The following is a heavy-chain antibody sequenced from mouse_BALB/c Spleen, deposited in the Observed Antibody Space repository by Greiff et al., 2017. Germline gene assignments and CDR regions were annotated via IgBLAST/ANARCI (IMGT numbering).Heavy chain of an antibody. CDR3: ARSEDYGNYYFDY. D-gene: IGHD2-1*01. Sequence: EVKLVESGGGLVQPGGSRKLSCAASGFTFSSFGMHWVRQAPEKGLEWVAYISSGSSTIYYADTVKGRFTISRDNPKNTLFLQMTSLRSEDTAMYYCARSEDYGNYYFDYWGQGTTLTVSS. CDR2: ISSGSSTI. J-gene: IGHJ2*01. CDR1: GFTFSSFG. V-gene: IGHV5-17*02.